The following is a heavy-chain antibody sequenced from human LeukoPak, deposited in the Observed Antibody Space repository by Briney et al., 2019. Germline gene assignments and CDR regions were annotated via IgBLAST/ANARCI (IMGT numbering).Heavy chain of an antibody. CDR3: ARNLDS. V-gene: IGHV3-48*02. CDR2: IGTSSGAI. CDR1: GFTFSSFG. Sequence: GGSLRLSCAASGFTFSSFGMNWVRQAPGKGLEWVSFIGTSSGAIYYADSVKGRFTISRDNARKSLYLQMNSLRDEDTAVYYCARNLDSWGQGALVTVSS. J-gene: IGHJ5*01.